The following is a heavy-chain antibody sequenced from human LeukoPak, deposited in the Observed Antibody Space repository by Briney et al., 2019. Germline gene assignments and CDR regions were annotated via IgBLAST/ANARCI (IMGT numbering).Heavy chain of an antibody. CDR1: GFTFSSYW. V-gene: IGHV3-74*01. D-gene: IGHD3-16*02. CDR3: ARDAADYDYVWGSYRSSPPDY. Sequence: GGSLRLSCAASGFTFSSYWMHWVRHAPGKGLVWVSRINGDGSSTTYADTVKGRFTISRDNAKSTLYLQMNSLRAEDTAVYYCARDAADYDYVWGSYRSSPPDYWGQGTLVTVSS. J-gene: IGHJ4*02. CDR2: INGDGSST.